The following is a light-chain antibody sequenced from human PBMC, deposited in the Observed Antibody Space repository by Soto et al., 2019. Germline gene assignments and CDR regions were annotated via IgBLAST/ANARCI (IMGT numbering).Light chain of an antibody. CDR1: QTISNW. CDR2: AAS. V-gene: IGKV1-39*01. J-gene: IGKJ1*01. CDR3: HQTAANPWT. Sequence: DIQMTQSPSTLSASVVDIFTIACRASQTISNWSAWYQQKPGKAPKLLIHAASSLHSGVPSTFSGSGSGTDFALTISSLQPEDFATYYCHQTAANPWTFARGTKVDIK.